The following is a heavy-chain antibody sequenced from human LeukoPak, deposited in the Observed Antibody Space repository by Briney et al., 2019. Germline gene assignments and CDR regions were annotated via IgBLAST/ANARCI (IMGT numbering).Heavy chain of an antibody. CDR1: GGSISSYY. CDR2: IYTSGST. J-gene: IGHJ4*02. CDR3: ARDPARKGYYDYGIN. Sequence: SETLSLTCTVSGGSISSYYWSWIRQPAGKGLEWIGRIYTSGSTNYNPSLKSRVTMSVDTSKNQFSLKLSSVTAADTAVYYCARDPARKGYYDYGINWGQGTLVTVSS. D-gene: IGHD4-17*01. V-gene: IGHV4-4*07.